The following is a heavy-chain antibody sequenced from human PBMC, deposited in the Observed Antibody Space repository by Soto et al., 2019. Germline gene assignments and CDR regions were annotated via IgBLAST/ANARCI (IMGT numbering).Heavy chain of an antibody. D-gene: IGHD3-10*01. CDR2: ISSSGSNI. V-gene: IGHV3-48*03. J-gene: IGHJ4*02. CDR1: GFTFSSYE. CDR3: ARGTRVRGVTAWDY. Sequence: PGGSLRLSCAASGFTFSSYEMNWVRQAPGKGLEWVSYISSSGSNIYYADSVKGRLTISRDNAKNSLYLLMNSLRAEDTAVYYCARGTRVRGVTAWDYWGQGTLVTVSS.